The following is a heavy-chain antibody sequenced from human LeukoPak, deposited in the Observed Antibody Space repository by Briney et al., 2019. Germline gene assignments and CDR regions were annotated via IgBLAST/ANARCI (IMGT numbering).Heavy chain of an antibody. D-gene: IGHD2-2*01. V-gene: IGHV4-39*01. CDR1: GGSISSSSYY. J-gene: IGHJ4*02. CDR2: IYYSGST. CDR3: ARRIVVVPAAPSGPSDY. Sequence: SETLSLTCTVSGGSISSSSYYWGWIRQPPGKGLEWIGSIYYSGSTYYNPSLKSRVTISVDTSKNQFSLKLSSVTAADTAVYYCARRIVVVPAAPSGPSDYWGQGTLVTVSS.